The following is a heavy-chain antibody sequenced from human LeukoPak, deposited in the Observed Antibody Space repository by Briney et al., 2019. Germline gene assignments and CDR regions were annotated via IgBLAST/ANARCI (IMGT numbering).Heavy chain of an antibody. Sequence: GGSLRLSCGASGFTFSSHRMHWVRQAPGEAPAWVARISSAGTSAVYADSVRGRFTVSRDNAKSTMFLQMDSLRAEDTAVYYCVRLTFYEGRGHYPDHWGQGTLVTVSS. D-gene: IGHD3-22*01. CDR3: VRLTFYEGRGHYPDH. J-gene: IGHJ4*02. V-gene: IGHV3-74*01. CDR1: GFTFSSHR. CDR2: ISSAGTSA.